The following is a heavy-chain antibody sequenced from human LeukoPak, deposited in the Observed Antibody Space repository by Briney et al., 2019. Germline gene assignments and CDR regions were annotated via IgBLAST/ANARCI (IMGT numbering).Heavy chain of an antibody. CDR2: IYHSGST. D-gene: IGHD2-2*01. J-gene: IGHJ5*02. V-gene: IGHV4-38-2*02. CDR1: GYSISSGYY. Sequence: SETLSLTCSVSGYSISSGYYWAWIRQPPGKGLEWIGSIYHSGSTYYNPSLMSRVAISVDTSNNHFSLKLTSVTAADTAVYYCARGNLVPLPAAQPGGWFDPWGQGTLVTVSS. CDR3: ARGNLVPLPAAQPGGWFDP.